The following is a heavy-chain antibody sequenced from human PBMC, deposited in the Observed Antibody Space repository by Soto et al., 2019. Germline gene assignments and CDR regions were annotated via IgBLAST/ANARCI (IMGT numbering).Heavy chain of an antibody. CDR3: ARGLYSSPAYFFDS. Sequence: QVQLVQSGAEVRKPGASVKVSCNVTGYTFSGHYLHWVRQAPGQGLEWMGWINPKSGGTNYAQKFQDRVTMTADTSVSAASMELTSLRYDDTAVFYCARGLYSSPAYFFDSWVQGTLVTVSS. CDR2: INPKSGGT. J-gene: IGHJ4*02. CDR1: GYTFSGHY. V-gene: IGHV1-2*02. D-gene: IGHD6-13*01.